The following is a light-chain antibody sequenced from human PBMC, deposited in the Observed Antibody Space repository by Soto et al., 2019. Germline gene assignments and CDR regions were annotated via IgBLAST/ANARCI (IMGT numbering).Light chain of an antibody. CDR1: SSDIGGYNY. V-gene: IGLV2-14*01. CDR2: EVS. Sequence: SALTQPASVSGSPGQSITISCTGTSSDIGGYNYVSWYQQHPGKAPKLMIYEVSNRPSGVSNRFSGSKSGNTASLTISGLQAEDEADYYCSSYTSSNTRYVFGTGTKVTVL. CDR3: SSYTSSNTRYV. J-gene: IGLJ1*01.